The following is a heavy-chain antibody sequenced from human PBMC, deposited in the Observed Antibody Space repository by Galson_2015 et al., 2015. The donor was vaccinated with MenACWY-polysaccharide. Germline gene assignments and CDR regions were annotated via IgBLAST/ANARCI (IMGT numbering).Heavy chain of an antibody. V-gene: IGHV3-9*01. D-gene: IGHD6-6*01. Sequence: SLRLSCAASGFTFDDYAMHWVRQAPGKGLEWVSGISWNSGSIGYADSVKGRFTISRDNAKDSLYLQMNSLRAEDTALYYCAKDLGISRPSYFDYWVQGTLVPVSS. CDR3: AKDLGISRPSYFDY. CDR1: GFTFDDYA. CDR2: ISWNSGSI. J-gene: IGHJ4*02.